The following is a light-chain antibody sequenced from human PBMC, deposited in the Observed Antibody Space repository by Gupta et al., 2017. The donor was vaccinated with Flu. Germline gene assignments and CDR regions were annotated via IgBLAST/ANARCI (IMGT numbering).Light chain of an antibody. CDR2: WAS. J-gene: IGKJ1*01. Sequence: DIVMTQLPLSLAGSLGERVTITCKSSQSLLNRFKNLNNLAWYQQKAGQPPKVLIYWASTRESGVPDRFIGSGSGTDFSLTVSSLQAEDVAVYYCQQYYSTPPTFGQGTKVEIK. V-gene: IGKV4-1*01. CDR3: QQYYSTPPT. CDR1: QSLLNRFKNLNN.